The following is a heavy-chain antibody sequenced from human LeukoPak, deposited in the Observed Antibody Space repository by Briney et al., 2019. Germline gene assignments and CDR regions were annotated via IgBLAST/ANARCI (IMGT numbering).Heavy chain of an antibody. Sequence: GGSLRLSCAASGFTFSSYWMHWVRQAPGEGLEWVSSISSSSSYIYYADSVKGRFTISRDNAKNSLYLQMNSLRAEDTAVYYCARGLSYYYDSSGRIFDYWGQGTLVTVSS. CDR3: ARGLSYYYDSSGRIFDY. CDR2: ISSSSSYI. J-gene: IGHJ4*02. CDR1: GFTFSSYW. D-gene: IGHD3-22*01. V-gene: IGHV3-21*01.